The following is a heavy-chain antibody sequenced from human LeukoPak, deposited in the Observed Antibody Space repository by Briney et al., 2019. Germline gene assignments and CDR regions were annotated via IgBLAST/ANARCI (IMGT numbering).Heavy chain of an antibody. Sequence: SETLSLTCTVSGGSISSYYWSWIRQPPGKGLEWIGHIYYSGSTNYNPSLKSRVTISVDTSKNQFSLKLSSVTAADTAVYYCARGTLEYSSSWYNYYYGMDVWGQGTTVTVSS. D-gene: IGHD6-13*01. V-gene: IGHV4-59*01. CDR2: IYYSGST. CDR1: GGSISSYY. CDR3: ARGTLEYSSSWYNYYYGMDV. J-gene: IGHJ6*02.